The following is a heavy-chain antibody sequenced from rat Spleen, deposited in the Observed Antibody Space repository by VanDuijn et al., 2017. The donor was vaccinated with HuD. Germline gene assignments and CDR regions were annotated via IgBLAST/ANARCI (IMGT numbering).Heavy chain of an antibody. CDR2: ISSGGNT. CDR3: ARYYFDY. V-gene: IGHV2S12*01. CDR1: GFSLTSNG. Sequence: QVQLKESGPGLVQPSQTLSLTCTVSGFSLTSNGVSWVRQPPGKGLEWIAAISSGGNTYYNSALKSRLSISRDTSKSQVFLKMNSLQTEDTAMYFCARYYFDYWGQGVMVTVSS. J-gene: IGHJ2*01.